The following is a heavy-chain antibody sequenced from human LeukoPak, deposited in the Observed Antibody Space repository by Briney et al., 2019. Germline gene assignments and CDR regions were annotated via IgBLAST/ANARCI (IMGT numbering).Heavy chain of an antibody. Sequence: PSETLSLTCTVSGGSISSYYWTWIRQPPGKGLEWIGHIYYSGIANYHPSLKSRVIISVDTSKNQFSLKLSSVTAADTAVYYCASPGATTPDYWGQGTLVTVSS. V-gene: IGHV4-59*12. CDR2: IYYSGIA. J-gene: IGHJ4*02. CDR3: ASPGATTPDY. CDR1: GGSISSYY. D-gene: IGHD4-17*01.